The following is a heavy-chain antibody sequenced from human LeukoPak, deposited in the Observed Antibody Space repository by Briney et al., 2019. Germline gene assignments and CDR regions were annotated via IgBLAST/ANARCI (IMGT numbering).Heavy chain of an antibody. D-gene: IGHD3-3*01. CDR2: IYYRGST. J-gene: IGHJ4*02. Sequence: PSETLSLTCTVSGGSISSYYWSWIRQPPGKGLEWIGYIYYRGSTNYNSSLKSRVTISLGTSKNHFSLKLSSVTAADTAMYYCARITDFWSGYYPDSWGQGTLVTVSS. CDR3: ARITDFWSGYYPDS. CDR1: GGSISSYY. V-gene: IGHV4-59*01.